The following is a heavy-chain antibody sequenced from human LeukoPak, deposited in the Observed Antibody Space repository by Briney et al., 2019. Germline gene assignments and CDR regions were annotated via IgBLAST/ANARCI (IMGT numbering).Heavy chain of an antibody. CDR2: IKLDGIQK. Sequence: GGSLRLSCAASGFTFRNFWMSWIRQAPGRGLEWVANIKLDGIQKNYIQSVRGRFTISRDNARNFLYLQLSSLRAEDTAVYYCTRDFWTDYWGQGTLVTVSS. CDR3: TRDFWTDY. D-gene: IGHD3/OR15-3a*01. J-gene: IGHJ4*02. V-gene: IGHV3-7*01. CDR1: GFTFRNFW.